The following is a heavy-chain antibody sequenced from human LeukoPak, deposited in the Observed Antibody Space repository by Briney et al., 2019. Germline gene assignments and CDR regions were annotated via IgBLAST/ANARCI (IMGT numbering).Heavy chain of an antibody. Sequence: PSETLSLTCTVSGDSISSSSYYWGWIRQPPGKGLEWIGTIYYSGSTYYNPSLKSRISISVDTSKNQFSLKLRSVTAADTAVYYCARPTSKLGSFDYWGQGTLVTVSS. D-gene: IGHD2/OR15-2a*01. J-gene: IGHJ4*02. CDR3: ARPTSKLGSFDY. CDR1: GDSISSSSYY. V-gene: IGHV4-39*01. CDR2: IYYSGST.